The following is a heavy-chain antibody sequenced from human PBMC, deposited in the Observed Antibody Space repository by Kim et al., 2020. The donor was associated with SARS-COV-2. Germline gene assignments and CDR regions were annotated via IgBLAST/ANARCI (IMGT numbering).Heavy chain of an antibody. CDR3: AKLGTHSGYDCRFEEDA. V-gene: IGHV3-9*01. CDR2: ISWNSGSI. CDR1: GFTFDDYA. J-gene: IGHJ3*01. Sequence: GGSLRLSCAASGFTFDDYAMHWVRQAPGKGLEWVSGISWNSGSIAYADSVKGRFTISRDNAKNSLYLQMTSLRAEDTALYYCAKLGTHSGYDCRFEEDA. D-gene: IGHD5-12*01.